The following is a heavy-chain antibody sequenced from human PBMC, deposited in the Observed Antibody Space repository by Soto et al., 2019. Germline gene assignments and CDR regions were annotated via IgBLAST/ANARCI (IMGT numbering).Heavy chain of an antibody. D-gene: IGHD6-19*01. CDR3: ARVAVAGTRVDY. CDR1: GGSISSSNW. CDR2: IYHSGST. J-gene: IGHJ4*02. Sequence: QVQLQESGPGLVKPSGTLSLTCAVSGGSISSSNWWSWVRQPPGKGLEWIGEIYHSGSTNYSPSLKSRVTRSVDKSKNQFSLKLRSVTAADTAVYYCARVAVAGTRVDYWGQGTLVTVSS. V-gene: IGHV4-4*02.